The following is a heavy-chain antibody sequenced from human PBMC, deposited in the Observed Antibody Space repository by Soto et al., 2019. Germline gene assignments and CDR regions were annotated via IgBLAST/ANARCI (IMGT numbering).Heavy chain of an antibody. V-gene: IGHV1-69*13. CDR1: VGTFSSYA. CDR2: IIPIFGTA. Sequence: GXSVKVSCKASVGTFSSYAISWVRQAPGQGLEWTGGIIPIFGTANYAQKFQGRVTITADESTSTAYMELSSLRSEDTAVYYCANTPLSAEYFQHWGQGTLVTVSS. D-gene: IGHD3-16*01. CDR3: ANTPLSAEYFQH. J-gene: IGHJ1*01.